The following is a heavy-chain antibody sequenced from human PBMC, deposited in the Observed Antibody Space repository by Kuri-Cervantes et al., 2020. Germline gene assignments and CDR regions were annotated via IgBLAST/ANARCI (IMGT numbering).Heavy chain of an antibody. V-gene: IGHV3-23*01. J-gene: IGHJ6*04. CDR3: AKAGRYNWNDAHGTFEI. CDR2: MSGGGGST. CDR1: GFTFSSYG. Sequence: GESLKISCAASGFTFSSYGMHWVRQAPGKGLEWVSAMSGGGGSTYYSESVKGRFTISRDNSKNTLYVQMNSLRAEDTAVYYCAKAGRYNWNDAHGTFEIWGKGTTVTVSS. D-gene: IGHD1-20*01.